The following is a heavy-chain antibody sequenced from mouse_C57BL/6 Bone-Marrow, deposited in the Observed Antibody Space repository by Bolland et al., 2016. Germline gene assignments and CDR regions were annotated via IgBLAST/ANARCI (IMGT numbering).Heavy chain of an antibody. CDR2: NNGGT. V-gene: IGHV1-18*01. Sequence: NNGGTIYNQKFKGKATLTVDKSSSTAYMELRSLTSEDTAVYYCARGYGYYAMDYWGQGT. CDR3: ARGYGYYAMDY. J-gene: IGHJ4*01. D-gene: IGHD2-14*01.